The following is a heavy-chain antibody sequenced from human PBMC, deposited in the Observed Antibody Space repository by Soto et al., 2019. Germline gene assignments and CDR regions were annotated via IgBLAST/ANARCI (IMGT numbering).Heavy chain of an antibody. CDR1: GFTFSDYY. D-gene: IGHD3-22*01. J-gene: IGHJ3*02. CDR3: ARDYYDSSGRSPWAFDI. CDR2: ISSSSSYT. Sequence: GGSLRLSCAASGFTFSDYYMSWIRQAPGKGLEWVSYISSSSSYTNYADSVKGRFTISRDNAKNSLYLQMNSLRAEDTAVYYCARDYYDSSGRSPWAFDIWGQGTMVTVSS. V-gene: IGHV3-11*06.